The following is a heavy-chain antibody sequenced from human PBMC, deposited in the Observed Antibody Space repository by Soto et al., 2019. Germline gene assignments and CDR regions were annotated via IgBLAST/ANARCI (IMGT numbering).Heavy chain of an antibody. V-gene: IGHV3-9*01. CDR3: AKYIMWGGEGDYYGMDV. J-gene: IGHJ6*02. Sequence: EMQLVESGGGLVQPGRSLRLSCAASGFIFDEYAMYWVRQAPGKGLEWVSGISWNSGTTGYADSVKGRFTISRDNAKNSLYRQMNSLRVEHTALYSCAKYIMWGGEGDYYGMDVWGQGTMVTVSS. CDR2: ISWNSGTT. CDR1: GFIFDEYA. D-gene: IGHD3-16*01.